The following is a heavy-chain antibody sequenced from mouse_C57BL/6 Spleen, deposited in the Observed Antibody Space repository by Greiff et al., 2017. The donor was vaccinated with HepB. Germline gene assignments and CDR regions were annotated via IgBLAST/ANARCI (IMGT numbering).Heavy chain of an antibody. CDR1: GYAFSSYW. D-gene: IGHD3-1*01. CDR2: IYPGDGDT. J-gene: IGHJ4*01. V-gene: IGHV1-80*01. CDR3: ARSGPGAMDY. Sequence: VQLQQSGAELVKPGASVKISCKASGYAFSSYWMNWVKQRPGKGLEWIGQIYPGDGDTNYNGKFKGKAKLTADKSSSTASMQLSNLTSEDSAVYFCARSGPGAMDYWGQGTSVTVSS.